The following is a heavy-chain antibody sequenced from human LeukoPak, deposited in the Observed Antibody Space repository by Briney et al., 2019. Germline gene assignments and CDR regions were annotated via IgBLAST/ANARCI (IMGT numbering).Heavy chain of an antibody. CDR3: ARGGGYSFGAQSYYQLSP. CDR1: GYTFTTYD. D-gene: IGHD3-10*01. J-gene: IGHJ5*02. Sequence: ASVKVSCKASGYTFTTYDIHWVRQDPGRGLEYLGRMNPNSGKTGYTQRFQGRVSMTRDTSTSTAYMELKSLTSEDTAVYYCARGGGYSFGAQSYYQLSPWGQGSLVIVSS. V-gene: IGHV1-8*01. CDR2: MNPNSGKT.